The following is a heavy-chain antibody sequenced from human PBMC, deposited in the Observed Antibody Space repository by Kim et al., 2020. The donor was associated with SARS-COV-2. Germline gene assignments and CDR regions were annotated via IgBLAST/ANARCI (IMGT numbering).Heavy chain of an antibody. D-gene: IGHD4-17*01. CDR3: ARGDKYGHYN. CDR2: ISSSGSTI. Sequence: GGSLRLSCAASGFTFSSYEMNWVRQAPGKGLEWVSYISSSGSTIYYADSVKGRFTISRDNAKNSLYLQMNSLRPEDTAVYYCARGDKYGHYNWGQGTLVTVSS. V-gene: IGHV3-48*03. CDR1: GFTFSSYE. J-gene: IGHJ4*02.